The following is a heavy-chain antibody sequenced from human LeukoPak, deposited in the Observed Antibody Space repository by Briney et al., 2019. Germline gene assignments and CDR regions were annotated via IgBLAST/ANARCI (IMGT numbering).Heavy chain of an antibody. CDR2: IKSKTDGGTT. D-gene: IGHD3-10*01. CDR1: GFTFSNAW. CDR3: TTDPWDYYGSGSAKEDY. J-gene: IGHJ4*02. V-gene: IGHV3-15*01. Sequence: GGSLRLSCAASGFTFSNAWMSWVRQAPGKGLEWVGRIKSKTDGGTTDYAAPVKGRFTISRDDSKNTLYLQMNSLKTEDTAVYYCTTDPWDYYGSGSAKEDYWGQGTLVTVSS.